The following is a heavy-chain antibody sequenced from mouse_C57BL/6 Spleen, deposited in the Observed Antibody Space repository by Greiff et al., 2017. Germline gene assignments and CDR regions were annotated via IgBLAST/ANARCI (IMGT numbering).Heavy chain of an antibody. D-gene: IGHD1-1*01. V-gene: IGHV5-16*01. CDR2: INYDGSST. CDR1: GFTFSDYY. CDR3: ATTVVAPMDY. J-gene: IGHJ4*01. Sequence: EVKLMESEGGLVQPGSSMKLSCTASGFTFSDYYMAWVRQVPEKGLEWVANINYDGSSTYSLDSLKSRFIISRDNAKNILYLQMSSLKSEDTATYYCATTVVAPMDYWGQGTSVTVSS.